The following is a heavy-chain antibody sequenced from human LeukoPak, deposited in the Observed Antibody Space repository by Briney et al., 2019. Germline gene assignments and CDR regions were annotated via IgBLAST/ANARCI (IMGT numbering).Heavy chain of an antibody. CDR2: ISSSGSTI. Sequence: GGSLRLSCAASGFTFSSYEMNCVRQAPGKGLEWVSYISSSGSTIYYADSVKGRFTISIDNAKISLYLQMNSLRAEDTAVYYCARVEIVVVPAAISYYYYYYMDVWGKGTTVTVSS. CDR1: GFTFSSYE. J-gene: IGHJ6*03. CDR3: ARVEIVVVPAAISYYYYYYMDV. D-gene: IGHD2-2*03. V-gene: IGHV3-48*03.